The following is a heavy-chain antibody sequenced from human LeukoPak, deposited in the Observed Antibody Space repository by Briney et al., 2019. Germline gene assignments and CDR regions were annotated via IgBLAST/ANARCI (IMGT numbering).Heavy chain of an antibody. J-gene: IGHJ4*02. D-gene: IGHD3-16*01. CDR3: AKWGADKVEWRHYVDS. V-gene: IGHV3-23*01. CDR1: GSTFSKYI. CDR2: ISDNGVYT. Sequence: GGSLRLSCAVSGSTFSKYIMSWVRQAPGKGLEWVSGISDNGVYTAYAGSVEGRFTISRDNSKDTLYMQMNSLRAEDTAIYYCAKWGADKVEWRHYVDSWGQGTLVIVSS.